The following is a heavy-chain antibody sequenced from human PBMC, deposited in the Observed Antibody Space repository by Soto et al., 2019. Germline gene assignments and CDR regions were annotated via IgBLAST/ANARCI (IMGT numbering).Heavy chain of an antibody. V-gene: IGHV4-34*01. D-gene: IGHD3-3*01. J-gene: IGHJ4*02. Sequence: PSETLSLTCAVYGGSFSGYYWSWIRQPPGKGLEWIGEINHSGSTNYNPSLKSRVTISVDTSKNQFSLKLSSVTAADTAVYYCAGGRRITIFGVVIDRDFDYWGQGTLVTVSS. CDR2: INHSGST. CDR1: GGSFSGYY. CDR3: AGGRRITIFGVVIDRDFDY.